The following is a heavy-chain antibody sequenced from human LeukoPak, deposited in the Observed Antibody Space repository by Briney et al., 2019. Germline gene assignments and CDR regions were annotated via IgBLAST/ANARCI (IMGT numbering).Heavy chain of an antibody. V-gene: IGHV3-66*01. D-gene: IGHD2-8*01. CDR2: IYSGGST. Sequence: GGSLRLSCAASGFTVSSNYMSWVRQAPGKGLEWVSVIYSGGSTYYADSVKGRFTISRDNSKNTLYLQMNSLRAEDTAVYYCARAAQSVYASGFYFYYGMDVWGQGTTVTVSS. J-gene: IGHJ6*02. CDR3: ARAAQSVYASGFYFYYGMDV. CDR1: GFTVSSNY.